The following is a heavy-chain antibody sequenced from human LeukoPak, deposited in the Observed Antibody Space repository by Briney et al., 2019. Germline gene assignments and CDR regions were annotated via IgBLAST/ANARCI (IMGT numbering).Heavy chain of an antibody. CDR3: ARASGYSGSQGADY. D-gene: IGHD1-26*01. Sequence: LVASVNVSCKASGYTFTSYDINWVRQAPGQGLEWMGWMNPNSGNTGYAQKFQGRVTMTRNTSISTAYMELSSLRSEDTAVYYCARASGYSGSQGADYWGQGTLVTVSS. CDR1: GYTFTSYD. CDR2: MNPNSGNT. J-gene: IGHJ4*02. V-gene: IGHV1-8*01.